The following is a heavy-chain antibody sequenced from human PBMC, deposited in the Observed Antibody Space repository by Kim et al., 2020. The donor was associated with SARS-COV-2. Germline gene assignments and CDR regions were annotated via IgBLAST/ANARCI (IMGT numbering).Heavy chain of an antibody. Sequence: SVKVSCKASGGTFSSYAISWVRQAPGQGLEWMGGIIPIFGTANYAQKFQGRVTITADESTSTAYMELSSLRSEDTAVYYCAREQAVDSITMETRSDWGQGTLVTVSS. CDR3: AREQAVDSITMETRSD. D-gene: IGHD3-10*01. CDR1: GGTFSSYA. J-gene: IGHJ4*02. V-gene: IGHV1-69*13. CDR2: IIPIFGTA.